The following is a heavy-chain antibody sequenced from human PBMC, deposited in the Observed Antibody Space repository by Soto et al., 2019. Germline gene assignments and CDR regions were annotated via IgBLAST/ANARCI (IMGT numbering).Heavy chain of an antibody. CDR1: GFIFSKHG. J-gene: IGHJ4*02. CDR3: ARFNGGNSGYFDY. D-gene: IGHD2-21*02. Sequence: VKLVESGGGVVQPGRSLRLSCAASGFIFSKHGMHWIRQAPGKGLECVSFIWYDGSDTYYADSVKGRFTISRDNSKNTLFLQMNSLRAEDTAVYYCARFNGGNSGYFDYWGQGTLVTVSS. CDR2: IWYDGSDT. V-gene: IGHV3-33*01.